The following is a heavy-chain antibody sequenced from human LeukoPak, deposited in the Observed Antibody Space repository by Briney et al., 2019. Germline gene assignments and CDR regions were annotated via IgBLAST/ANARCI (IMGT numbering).Heavy chain of an antibody. CDR1: GFTFSRYW. Sequence: GPLRLSCAVSGFTFSRYWMSWVRQPPGKGLEWIGEINHSGSTNYNPSLKSRVTISVDTSKNQFSLKLSSVTAADTAVYYCARASFDYYGSGPFDYWGQGSLVTVSS. CDR3: ARASFDYYGSGPFDY. CDR2: INHSGST. V-gene: IGHV4-34*01. J-gene: IGHJ4*02. D-gene: IGHD3-10*01.